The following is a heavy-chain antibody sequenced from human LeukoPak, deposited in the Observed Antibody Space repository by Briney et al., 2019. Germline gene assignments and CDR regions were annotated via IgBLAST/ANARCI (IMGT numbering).Heavy chain of an antibody. Sequence: SVKVSCKASGGTFSSYTISWLRQAPGQGLAWMGRIIPILGIANYAQKFQGRVTITADKSTSTAYMELSSLRSEDTAVYYCARDPTTVTTSFDYWGQGTLVTVSS. CDR1: GGTFSSYT. D-gene: IGHD4-17*01. J-gene: IGHJ4*02. V-gene: IGHV1-69*04. CDR3: ARDPTTVTTSFDY. CDR2: IIPILGIA.